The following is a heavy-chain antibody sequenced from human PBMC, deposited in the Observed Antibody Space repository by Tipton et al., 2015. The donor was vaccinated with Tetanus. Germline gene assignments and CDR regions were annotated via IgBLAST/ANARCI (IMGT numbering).Heavy chain of an antibody. CDR2: ISDSGIST. V-gene: IGHV3-23*01. Sequence: SLRLSCAASGFTFRSYAMSWVRQAPGKGLEWVSSISDSGISTYYAGSVKGRFTISRDNSKNTLFLQMSSLRAEDSAIYFCAKEPPTVITGHHPWGQGPLVPVSS. D-gene: IGHD4-23*01. CDR3: AKEPPTVITGHHP. CDR1: GFTFRSYA. J-gene: IGHJ5*02.